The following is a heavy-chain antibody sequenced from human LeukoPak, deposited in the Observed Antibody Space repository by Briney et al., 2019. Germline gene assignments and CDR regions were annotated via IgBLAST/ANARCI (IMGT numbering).Heavy chain of an antibody. D-gene: IGHD6-13*01. CDR1: GGTFSSYA. J-gene: IGHJ4*02. CDR2: IIPIFGTA. V-gene: IGHV1-69*06. Sequence: ASVKVSCKASGGTFSSYAISWVRQAPGQGLEWMGGIIPIFGTANYAQKFQGRVTITADKSTSTAYMELSSLRSEDTAVYYCARADYSSSWYVFDYWAREPWSPSPQ. CDR3: ARADYSSSWYVFDY.